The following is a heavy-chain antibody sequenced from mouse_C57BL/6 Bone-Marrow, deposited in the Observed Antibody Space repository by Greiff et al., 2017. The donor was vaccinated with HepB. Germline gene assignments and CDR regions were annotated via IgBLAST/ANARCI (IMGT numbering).Heavy chain of an antibody. CDR2: INYDGSST. J-gene: IGHJ2*01. D-gene: IGHD2-1*01. CDR1: GFTFSDYY. CDR3: ARTPLYGNYVLYYFDY. V-gene: IGHV5-16*01. Sequence: EVQRVESEGGLVQPGSSMKLSCTASGFTFSDYYMAWVRQVPEKGLEWVANINYDGSSTYYLDSLKSRFIISRDNAKNILYLQMSSLKSEDTATYYCARTPLYGNYVLYYFDYWGQGTTLSVSS.